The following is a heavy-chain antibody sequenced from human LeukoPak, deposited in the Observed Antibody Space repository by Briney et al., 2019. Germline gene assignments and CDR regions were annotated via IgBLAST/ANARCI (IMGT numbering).Heavy chain of an antibody. CDR1: GYSFTSYA. J-gene: IGHJ4*02. Sequence: ASVKVSCKASGYSFTSYAMNWVRQAPGQGLEWMGWINTNTGNPTYAQGFTGRCVFSLDTSVSTAYLQISSLKAEDTAVYSCARVAEYSSGWYDPFDYWGQGTLVAVSS. CDR3: ARVAEYSSGWYDPFDY. CDR2: INTNTGNP. D-gene: IGHD6-19*01. V-gene: IGHV7-4-1*02.